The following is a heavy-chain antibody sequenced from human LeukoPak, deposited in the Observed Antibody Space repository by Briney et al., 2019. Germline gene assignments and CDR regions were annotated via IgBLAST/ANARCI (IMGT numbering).Heavy chain of an antibody. J-gene: IGHJ4*02. Sequence: SETLSLTCAVYGGSFSGYYWSWIRQPPGKGLEWIGEINHSGSTNYNPSLKSRVTISVDTSKNQFSLKLSSVTSSDTALYYWPGGSIAARLWGSFDYWGQGTLVTVSS. CDR3: PGGSIAARLWGSFDY. CDR2: INHSGST. V-gene: IGHV4-34*03. CDR1: GGSFSGYY. D-gene: IGHD6-6*01.